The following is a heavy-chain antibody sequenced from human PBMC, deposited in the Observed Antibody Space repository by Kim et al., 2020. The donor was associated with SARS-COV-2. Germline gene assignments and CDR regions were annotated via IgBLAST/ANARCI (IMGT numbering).Heavy chain of an antibody. Sequence: RFTISRDNSKNTLYMQMISLRAEDTAVYYCAKETLRYYYGSGSYGEVDYWGQGTLVTVSS. V-gene: IGHV3-23*01. J-gene: IGHJ4*02. CDR3: AKETLRYYYGSGSYGEVDY. D-gene: IGHD3-10*01.